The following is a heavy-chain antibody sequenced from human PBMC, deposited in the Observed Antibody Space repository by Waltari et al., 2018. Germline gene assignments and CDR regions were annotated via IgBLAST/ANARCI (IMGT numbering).Heavy chain of an antibody. V-gene: IGHV3-74*01. CDR3: ARKAGSGYPYGPFYYDN. J-gene: IGHJ4*02. D-gene: IGHD5-18*01. Sequence: EVHLAESGGGVVQPGGSLRLSCAGSGFRFGDYWMHWVRQAPGKGLEWVSRINVDGGYISYGASVKGRFTISRDNAKNTVFLQLNSLRAEDTAVYYCARKAGSGYPYGPFYYDNWGQGTLVTVSS. CDR1: GFRFGDYW. CDR2: INVDGGYI.